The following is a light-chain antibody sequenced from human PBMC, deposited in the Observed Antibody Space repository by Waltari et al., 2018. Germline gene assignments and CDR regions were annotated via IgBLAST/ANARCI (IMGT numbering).Light chain of an antibody. J-gene: IGLJ2*01. CDR1: RCINVGHYS. CDR2: YQADSDK. CDR3: MIWHSSAVV. Sequence: QAVLTQPSSLPASPGASTSHTCSLRRCINVGHYSIYWYQQKPGIPPQSLLRYQADSDKQQGSGVPSRFSGSKDASANAGILLISGLQSEDEADYYCMIWHSSAVVFGGGTKLTVL. V-gene: IGLV5-45*03.